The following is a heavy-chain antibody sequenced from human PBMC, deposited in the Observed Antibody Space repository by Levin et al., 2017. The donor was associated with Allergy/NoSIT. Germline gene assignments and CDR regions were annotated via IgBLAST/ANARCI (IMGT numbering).Heavy chain of an antibody. J-gene: IGHJ3*01. Sequence: ESLKISCAVSGYSISTGYYWGWIRQSPGKGLEWIASMYHSGHTYYNLSLKSRVTISVDTSKNQFSLLLSSVTAADTAVYYCARTLDYYGSGVFGFDVWGQGTTVTVSS. D-gene: IGHD3-10*01. CDR1: GYSISTGYY. CDR3: ARTLDYYGSGVFGFDV. CDR2: MYHSGHT. V-gene: IGHV4-38-2*01.